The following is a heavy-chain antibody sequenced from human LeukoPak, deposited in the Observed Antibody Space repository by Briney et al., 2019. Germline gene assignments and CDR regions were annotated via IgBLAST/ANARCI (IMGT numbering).Heavy chain of an antibody. CDR1: GFTFSSYA. Sequence: GGSLRLSCAASGFTFSSYAMSWVRLAPGKGLEWDSGISGSGGSTSYADSVKGRFTISRDNPKNALYLQMDSLRAEDTAVYYCAKDRLTATPYYFDYWGQGTLVTVSS. D-gene: IGHD1-20*01. CDR2: ISGSGGST. CDR3: AKDRLTATPYYFDY. J-gene: IGHJ4*02. V-gene: IGHV3-23*01.